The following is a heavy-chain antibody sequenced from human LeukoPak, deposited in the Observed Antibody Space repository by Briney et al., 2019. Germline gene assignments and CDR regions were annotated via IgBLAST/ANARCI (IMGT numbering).Heavy chain of an antibody. CDR2: IKRNTDGGKT. CDR3: MTRRRRDGLTGDGY. V-gene: IGHV3-15*01. CDR1: GFSFSNAN. Sequence: KPGGSLRLSCAASGFSFSNANMNWVRQAPGEGLEWVGLIKRNTDGGKTDYAASVEGRFTISRDDSKGTLYLQMNSLKTEDTAVYYCMTRRRRDGLTGDGYWGRGTLVTVSS. J-gene: IGHJ4*02. D-gene: IGHD5-24*01.